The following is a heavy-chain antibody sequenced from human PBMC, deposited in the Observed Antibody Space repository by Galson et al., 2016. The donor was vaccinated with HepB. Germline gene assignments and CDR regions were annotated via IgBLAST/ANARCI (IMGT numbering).Heavy chain of an antibody. V-gene: IGHV3-74*01. Sequence: SLRLSCAASGFTFSSYWMHWVRQAPGKGLVWVSRINSDGSSTNYADSVKGRFTISRDNAKNTLYLQMNSLRAEDTAVYYCARDHPYYDFWSGYYFDAFDIWGQGTMVTASS. CDR2: INSDGSST. CDR3: ARDHPYYDFWSGYYFDAFDI. D-gene: IGHD3-3*01. CDR1: GFTFSSYW. J-gene: IGHJ3*02.